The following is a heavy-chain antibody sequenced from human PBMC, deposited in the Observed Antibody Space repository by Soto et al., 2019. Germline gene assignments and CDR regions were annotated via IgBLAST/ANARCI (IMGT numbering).Heavy chain of an antibody. CDR2: INAGNGNT. D-gene: IGHD6-6*01. CDR1: GYTFTSYA. CDR3: ASGQQLVRWGYYYYGMDV. J-gene: IGHJ6*02. V-gene: IGHV1-3*05. Sequence: QVQLVQSGAEEKKPGASVKVSCKASGYTFTSYAMHWVRQAPGQRLEWMGWINAGNGNTKYSQKFQGRVTITRDTSAGTAYMELSSLRSEDTAVYYCASGQQLVRWGYYYYGMDVWGQGTTVTVSS.